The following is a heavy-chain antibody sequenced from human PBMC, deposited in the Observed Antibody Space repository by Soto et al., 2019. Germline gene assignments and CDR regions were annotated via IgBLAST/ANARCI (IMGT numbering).Heavy chain of an antibody. CDR1: GFTFSSYG. CDR3: ATDRFRIAVAAPFDY. CDR2: ISYDGSNK. J-gene: IGHJ4*02. V-gene: IGHV3-30*03. Sequence: QVQLVESGGGVVQPGRSLRLSCAASGFTFSSYGMHWVRQAPGKGLEGVAVISYDGSNKYYADSVKGRFTISRDNSKNPLYLQMNSLRAEDTAVYYCATDRFRIAVAAPFDYWGQGTLVTVSS. D-gene: IGHD6-19*01.